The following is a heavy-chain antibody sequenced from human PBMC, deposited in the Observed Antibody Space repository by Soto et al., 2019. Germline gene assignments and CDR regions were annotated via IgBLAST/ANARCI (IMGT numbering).Heavy chain of an antibody. CDR3: ARDDYASGPGFFDF. D-gene: IGHD3-10*01. J-gene: IGHJ4*02. V-gene: IGHV3-21*01. Sequence: GGSLRLSCAASGFIFSSYMNWVRQAPGKGLEWVSSISSSSSYMYYADSVKGRSTISRDNTKNSVDLQMNSLRVEDTAVYYCARDDYASGPGFFDFWGQGTLVTVSS. CDR1: GFIFSSY. CDR2: ISSSSSYM.